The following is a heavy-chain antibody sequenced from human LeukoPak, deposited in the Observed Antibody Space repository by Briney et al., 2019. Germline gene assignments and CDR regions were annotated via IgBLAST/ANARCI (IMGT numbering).Heavy chain of an antibody. CDR2: TYYSGST. CDR3: ASSITIFGVVTYFDY. J-gene: IGHJ4*02. Sequence: PSETLSLTCTVSGGSISGYYWSWIRQPPGKGLEWIGYTYYSGSTNYNPSLKSRVTISVDTSKNQFSLKLSSVTAADTAVYYCASSITIFGVVTYFDYWGQGTLVTVSS. D-gene: IGHD3-3*01. V-gene: IGHV4-59*01. CDR1: GGSISGYY.